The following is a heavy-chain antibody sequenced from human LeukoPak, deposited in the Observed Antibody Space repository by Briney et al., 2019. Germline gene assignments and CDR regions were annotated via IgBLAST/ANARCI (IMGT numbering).Heavy chain of an antibody. J-gene: IGHJ4*02. D-gene: IGHD2-2*01. CDR2: ISYDGSNE. Sequence: GGSLRLSCAASGFTFSSYGIHWVRQAPGKGLEWVAVISYDGSNEYYADSVKGRFTISRDNSKNTLYLQMSSLRAEDTAVYYCAKELSRGLPDYWGQGTLVTVPS. V-gene: IGHV3-30*18. CDR1: GFTFSSYG. CDR3: AKELSRGLPDY.